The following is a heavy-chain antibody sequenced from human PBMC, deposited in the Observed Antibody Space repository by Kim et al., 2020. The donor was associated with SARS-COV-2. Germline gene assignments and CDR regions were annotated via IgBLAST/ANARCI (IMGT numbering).Heavy chain of an antibody. CDR2: ISGGGTKI. V-gene: IGHV3-48*02. CDR3: ARRHYNEYADSVR. Sequence: GGSLRLSCAASGFTFKNFNMNWVRQAPGKGLEWLSFISGGGTKIHYADSVKGRYTISRDNAKNILFTPPPPPTHDDTAVYYCARRHYNEYADSVRCGQGT. J-gene: IGHJ4*02. CDR1: GFTFKNFN. D-gene: IGHD4-17*01.